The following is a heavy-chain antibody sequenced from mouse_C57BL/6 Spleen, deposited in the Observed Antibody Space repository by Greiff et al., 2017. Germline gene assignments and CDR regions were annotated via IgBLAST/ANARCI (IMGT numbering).Heavy chain of an antibody. V-gene: IGHV3-6*01. CDR1: GYSITSGYY. CDR3: ARDGPYYYAMDY. J-gene: IGHJ4*01. CDR2: ISYDGSN. Sequence: EVKLQESGPGLVKPSQSLSLTCSVTGYSITSGYYWNWIRQFPGNKLEWMGYISYDGSNNYNPSLTNRISITLDTSKNQFFLKLNSVTTEDTATYYCARDGPYYYAMDYWGQGTSVTVSS.